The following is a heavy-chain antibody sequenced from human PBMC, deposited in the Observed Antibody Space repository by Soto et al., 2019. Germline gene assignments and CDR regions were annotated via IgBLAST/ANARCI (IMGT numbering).Heavy chain of an antibody. D-gene: IGHD3-10*01. CDR2: INHSGST. CDR3: ARGGPHTRGRGVGRDY. J-gene: IGHJ4*02. CDR1: GGSFSGYY. Sequence: QVQLQQWGAGLLKPSETLSLTCAVYGGSFSGYYWSWIRQPPGKGLEWIGEINHSGSTNYNPSLKSRVTISVDASKNQCSPRLGAVTAADTAAYHCARGGPHTRGRGVGRDYWGQGTLVTVSS. V-gene: IGHV4-34*01.